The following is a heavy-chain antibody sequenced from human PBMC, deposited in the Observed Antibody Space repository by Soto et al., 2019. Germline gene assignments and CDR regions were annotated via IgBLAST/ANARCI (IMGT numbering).Heavy chain of an antibody. CDR2: IYYSGST. V-gene: IGHV4-59*01. D-gene: IGHD3-10*01. Sequence: ASETLSLTCTVSGGSISSYYWSWIRQPPGKGLEWIGYIYYSGSTNYNPSLKSRVTISVDTSKNQFSLKLSSVTAADTAVYYCAGGSGSVFYYYGMDVWGQGTTVTVSS. CDR1: GGSISSYY. J-gene: IGHJ6*02. CDR3: AGGSGSVFYYYGMDV.